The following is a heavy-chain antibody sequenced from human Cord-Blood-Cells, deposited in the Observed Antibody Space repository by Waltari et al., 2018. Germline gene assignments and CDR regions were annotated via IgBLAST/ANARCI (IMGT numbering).Heavy chain of an antibody. CDR2: INHSGNT. CDR3: ARGRDYGEGAFDI. CDR1: GGSFSGYS. J-gene: IGHJ3*02. D-gene: IGHD4-17*01. Sequence: QVQLQQWGAGLLKPSETLSLTCAVYGGSFSGYSWSWIRQPPGKGLEWIGEINHSGNTNYNPSLKSRVTISVDTSKNQFSLKLSSVTAADTAVYYCARGRDYGEGAFDIWGQGTMVTDSS. V-gene: IGHV4-34*01.